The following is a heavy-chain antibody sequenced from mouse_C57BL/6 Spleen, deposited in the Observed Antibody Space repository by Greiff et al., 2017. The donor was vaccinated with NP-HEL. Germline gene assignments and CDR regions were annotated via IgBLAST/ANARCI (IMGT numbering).Heavy chain of an antibody. V-gene: IGHV5-17*01. CDR3: ASPYDYSAMDY. D-gene: IGHD6-5*01. CDR1: GFTFSDYG. J-gene: IGHJ4*01. CDR2: ISSGSSTI. Sequence: EVQGVESGGGLVKPGGSLKLSCAASGFTFSDYGMHWVRQAPEKGLEWVAYISSGSSTIYYAETVKGRFTISRDNAKNTLFLQMTSLRSEDTAMYYCASPYDYSAMDYWGQGTSVTVSS.